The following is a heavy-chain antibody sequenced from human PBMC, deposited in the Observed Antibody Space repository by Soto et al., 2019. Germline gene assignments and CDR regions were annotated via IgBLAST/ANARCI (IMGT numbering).Heavy chain of an antibody. D-gene: IGHD3-10*01. J-gene: IGHJ6*02. CDR1: GFTFSSYE. CDR2: ISSSGSTI. Sequence: EVQLVESGGGLVQPGGSLRLSCAASGFTFSSYEMNWVRQAPGKGLEWVSYISSSGSTIYYADSVKGRFTISRDNAKNSLYLRMNSLRAEDTAVYYCASGMVRGVYGMDVWGQGTTVTVSS. V-gene: IGHV3-48*03. CDR3: ASGMVRGVYGMDV.